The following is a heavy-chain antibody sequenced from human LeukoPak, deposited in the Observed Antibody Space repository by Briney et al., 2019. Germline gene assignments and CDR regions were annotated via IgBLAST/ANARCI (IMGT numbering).Heavy chain of an antibody. D-gene: IGHD3-22*01. CDR2: INPSGGST. CDR3: ARDLSYYDSSGSKGNYFDY. J-gene: IGHJ4*02. CDR1: GYTFTSYY. V-gene: IGHV1-46*01. Sequence: ASVKVSCKASGYTFTSYYMHWVRQAPGQGLEWMGIINPSGGSTSYAQKFQGRVTMTRDTSTSTVYMELSSLRSEDTAVYYCARDLSYYDSSGSKGNYFDYWGQGTLVTVSS.